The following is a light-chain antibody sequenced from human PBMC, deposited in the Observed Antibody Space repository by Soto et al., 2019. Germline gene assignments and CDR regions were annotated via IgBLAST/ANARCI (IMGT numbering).Light chain of an antibody. CDR3: QQYGSSLRT. CDR2: GAS. J-gene: IGKJ1*01. CDR1: QSVSSD. Sequence: EIVMTQSPATLSVPPGERATLSCRASQSVSSDLAWYHQKPGQAPRLLIYGASSRATGIPDRFSGSGSGTDFTLTISRLEPEDFAVYYCQQYGSSLRTFGQGTKVDIK. V-gene: IGKV3-20*01.